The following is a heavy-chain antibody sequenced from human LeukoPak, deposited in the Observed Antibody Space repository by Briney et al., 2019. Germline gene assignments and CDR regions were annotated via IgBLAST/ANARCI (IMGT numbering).Heavy chain of an antibody. CDR3: ARDRSDYYGSGSYRPIDAFDI. D-gene: IGHD3-10*01. J-gene: IGHJ3*02. CDR2: INHSGSP. Sequence: SETLSLTCAVYGGSFSGYYWSWIRQTPGKAPDWIREINHSGSPNYNPSLKGRVTISIDTSNNQCALKLSPVTAADTAVFYCARDRSDYYGSGSYRPIDAFDIWGQETMVTVSS. CDR1: GGSFSGYY. V-gene: IGHV4-34*01.